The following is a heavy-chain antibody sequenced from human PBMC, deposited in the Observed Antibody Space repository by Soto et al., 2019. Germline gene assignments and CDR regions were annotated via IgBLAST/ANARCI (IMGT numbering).Heavy chain of an antibody. V-gene: IGHV3-53*01. CDR2: IYTRGTT. D-gene: IGHD2-21*01. Sequence: GGSLRLSCSASGFSVNNNYMTWVRQAPGRRPEWVAVIYTRGTTHYADFATGRFTFSRDNSKNTLYLQMDSLRPEDTAVYYCAKLWGYYFESWGPGTLVPAPS. CDR1: GFSVNNNY. J-gene: IGHJ4*02. CDR3: AKLWGYYFES.